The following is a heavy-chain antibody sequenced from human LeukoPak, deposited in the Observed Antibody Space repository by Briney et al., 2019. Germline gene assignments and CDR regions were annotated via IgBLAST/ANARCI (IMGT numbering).Heavy chain of an antibody. CDR2: ISGRGSST. CDR3: AREGSLIFGVESMPPRWFDP. J-gene: IGHJ5*02. V-gene: IGHV3-23*01. D-gene: IGHD3-3*02. Sequence: AGGSLRLSCAASGFTFSSYAMSWVRQAPGKGLEWVSTISGRGSSTYYADSVKGRFTISKDNSKNALYLQMNSLRAEDTAVYACAREGSLIFGVESMPPRWFDPWGQGTLVTVSS. CDR1: GFTFSSYA.